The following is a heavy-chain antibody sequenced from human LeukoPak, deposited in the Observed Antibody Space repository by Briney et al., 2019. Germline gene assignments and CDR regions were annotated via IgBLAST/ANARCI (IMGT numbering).Heavy chain of an antibody. CDR2: INPNSGGT. CDR3: ARELPLRGNIDY. CDR1: GYTFTNNA. Sequence: ASVKVSCKTSGYTFTNNAINWVRQAPGQGLEWMGWINPNSGGTNYAQKFRGRVTMTRDTSISTAYMELSRLRSDDTAVYYCARELPLRGNIDYWGQGTLVTVSS. D-gene: IGHD3-10*01. V-gene: IGHV1-2*02. J-gene: IGHJ4*02.